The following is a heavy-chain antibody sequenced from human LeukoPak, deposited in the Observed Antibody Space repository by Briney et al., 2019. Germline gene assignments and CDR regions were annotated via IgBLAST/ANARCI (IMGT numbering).Heavy chain of an antibody. CDR2: IYYSGST. CDR3: ARRPSPPDAFDI. CDR1: GFTFSNAW. V-gene: IGHV4-39*01. Sequence: KTGGSLRLSCAASGFTFSNAWMSWVRQAPGKGLEWIGSIYYSGSTYYNPSLKSRVTISGDTSKNQFSLKLYSVTAADTAVYYCARRPSPPDAFDIWGQGTMVTVSS. J-gene: IGHJ3*02.